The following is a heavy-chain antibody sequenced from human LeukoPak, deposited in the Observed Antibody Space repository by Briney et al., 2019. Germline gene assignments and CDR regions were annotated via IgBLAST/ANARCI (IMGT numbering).Heavy chain of an antibody. J-gene: IGHJ4*02. V-gene: IGHV3-74*01. Sequence: PGGSLRLSCAASGFTFSTAWMHWVRQAPGKGLVWVSRIYSDGSSTTYADSVKGRFTISRDNAKNSLFLQMNSLGAEDTAVYYCAPFSAVTHYYFDYWGQGTLVTVSS. CDR3: APFSAVTHYYFDY. CDR1: GFTFSTAW. CDR2: IYSDGSST. D-gene: IGHD6-13*01.